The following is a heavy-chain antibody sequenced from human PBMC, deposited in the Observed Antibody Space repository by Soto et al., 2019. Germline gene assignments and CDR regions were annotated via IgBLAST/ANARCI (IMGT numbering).Heavy chain of an antibody. CDR2: IWYDGSNK. CDR3: ASTESSGWYSGFDY. Sequence: QVQLVESGGGVVQPGRSLRLSCAASGFTFSSYGMHWVRQAPGKGLEWVAVIWYDGSNKYYADSVKGRFTISRDNSKNPLYLQMSSLRAEDTAVYYCASTESSGWYSGFDYWGQGTLVTVSS. V-gene: IGHV3-33*01. D-gene: IGHD6-19*01. CDR1: GFTFSSYG. J-gene: IGHJ4*02.